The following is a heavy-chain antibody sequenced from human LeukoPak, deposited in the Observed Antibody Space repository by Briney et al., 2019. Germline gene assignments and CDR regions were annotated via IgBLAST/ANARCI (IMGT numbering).Heavy chain of an antibody. Sequence: GGSLRLSCAASGFTFSAFAMTWVRQAPGKGLEWVSTITDDGYNTYSADSVKGRITFSRDNSKNTLSLQPRSLRAEDTAVYYCAKDLSYTSGASDHWGQGTLVTVSS. CDR3: AKDLSYTSGASDH. CDR2: ITDDGYNT. V-gene: IGHV3-23*01. J-gene: IGHJ4*02. CDR1: GFTFSAFA. D-gene: IGHD6-19*01.